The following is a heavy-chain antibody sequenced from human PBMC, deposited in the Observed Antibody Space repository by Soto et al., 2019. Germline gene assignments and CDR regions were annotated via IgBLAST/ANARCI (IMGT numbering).Heavy chain of an antibody. CDR1: GGSISSSSYY. CDR2: IYYSGST. CDR3: ARQRTPVVTQAYFDH. Sequence: SETLSLTCTVSGGSISSSSYYWGWIRQPPGKGLEWIGSIYYSGSTYYNPSLKSRVTISVDTSKNQFSLTLNSVTAADAAVYYCARQRTPVVTQAYFDHWGQGTLVTVSS. V-gene: IGHV4-39*01. D-gene: IGHD2-21*02. J-gene: IGHJ4*02.